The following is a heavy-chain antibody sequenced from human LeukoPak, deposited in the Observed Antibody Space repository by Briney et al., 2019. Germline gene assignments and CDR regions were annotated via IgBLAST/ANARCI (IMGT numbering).Heavy chain of an antibody. D-gene: IGHD6-13*01. V-gene: IGHV3-53*01. CDR1: GFTVSNNY. Sequence: GGSLRLSCAASGFTVSNNYMMWVRQAPGKGLEWVSAIFRDDSTYYADSVKGRLTISRDNSKNTLYLQMTSLRVEDTAVYYCARDRTAAGWGQGTLVTVSS. CDR3: ARDRTAAG. CDR2: IFRDDST. J-gene: IGHJ4*02.